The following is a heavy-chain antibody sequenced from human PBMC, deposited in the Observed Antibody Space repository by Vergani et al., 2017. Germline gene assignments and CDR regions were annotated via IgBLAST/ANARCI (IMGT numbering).Heavy chain of an antibody. CDR3: AKEGGGYCRGGTSYPEY. D-gene: IGHD2-15*01. CDR2: IRSDESRR. CDR1: GFTFNSYG. V-gene: IGHV3-30*02. J-gene: IGHJ4*02. Sequence: QVQLVESGGGVVQPGGSLRLSCAASGFTFNSYGIHWVRQAPGKGWGWVASIRSDESRRYYGYSMEGPFTISRHNSKNTLYLQMKSLRPEDTAVYYCAKEGGGYCRGGTSYPEYWGQGTLVIVSS.